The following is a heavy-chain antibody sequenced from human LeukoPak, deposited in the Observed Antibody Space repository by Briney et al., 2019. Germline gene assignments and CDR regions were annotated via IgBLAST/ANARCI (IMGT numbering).Heavy chain of an antibody. V-gene: IGHV5-10-1*01. CDR1: GYSFTSYW. Sequence: GESLKISCKGSGYSFTSYWISWVRQLPGKGLEWMGRTDPTDSYTDYSPSFEGHVTISVDRSITTAYLQWSSLKASDTAMYFCASSRAGTLKVHNWFDPWGQGSLVTVSS. J-gene: IGHJ5*02. D-gene: IGHD6-19*01. CDR3: ASSRAGTLKVHNWFDP. CDR2: TDPTDSYT.